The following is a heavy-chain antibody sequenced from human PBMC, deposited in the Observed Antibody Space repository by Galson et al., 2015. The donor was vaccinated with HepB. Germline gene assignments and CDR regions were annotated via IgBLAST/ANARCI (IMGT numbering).Heavy chain of an antibody. CDR1: GFTFDDYA. CDR3: AFSVQKTVDDFWSGYLSFDY. Sequence: SLRLSCAASGFTFDDYAMHWVRQAPGKGLEWVSGISWNSGSIGYADSVKGRFTISRDNAKNSPYLQMNSLRAEDTALYYCAFSVQKTVDDFWSGYLSFDYWGQGTLVTVSS. J-gene: IGHJ4*02. D-gene: IGHD3-3*01. V-gene: IGHV3-9*01. CDR2: ISWNSGSI.